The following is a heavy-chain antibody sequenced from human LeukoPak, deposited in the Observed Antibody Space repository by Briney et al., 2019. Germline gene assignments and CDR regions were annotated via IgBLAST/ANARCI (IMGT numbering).Heavy chain of an antibody. CDR3: ARDYGGSSPFDY. CDR2: IRYDGSNK. D-gene: IGHD4-23*01. Sequence: GGSLRLSCAASGFTFRSYGMHWVRQAPGKGLEWVAFIRYDGSNKYYADSVKGRFTISRDNAKNSLYPQMNSLRAEDTAVYYCARDYGGSSPFDYWGQGTLVTVSS. J-gene: IGHJ4*02. V-gene: IGHV3-30*02. CDR1: GFTFRSYG.